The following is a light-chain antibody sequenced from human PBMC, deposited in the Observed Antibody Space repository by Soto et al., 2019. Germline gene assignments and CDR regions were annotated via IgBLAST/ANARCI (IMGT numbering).Light chain of an antibody. CDR2: GAS. J-gene: IGKJ1*01. V-gene: IGKV3-20*01. CDR3: QKYGSSPGGT. CDR1: QSVSSSY. Sequence: EIVLTQSPGTLSLSPGERATLSCRASQSVSSSYLAWYQQKPGQAPRLLIYGASSRATGIPDRFSGSGSGTDFTLTISRLEPEDFAVDYCQKYGSSPGGTFGQGTKVEIK.